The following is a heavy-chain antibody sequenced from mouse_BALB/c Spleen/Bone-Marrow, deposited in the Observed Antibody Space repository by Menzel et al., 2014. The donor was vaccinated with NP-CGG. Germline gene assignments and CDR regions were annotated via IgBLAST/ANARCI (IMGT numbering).Heavy chain of an antibody. CDR3: ARYDGYEAY. J-gene: IGHJ3*01. Sequence: VKLLESGAELAKPGASVKMSCKASGHTFTSYWMHWVKQRPGQGLEWIGYINPSTGYTEYNLKFKDKATLTADKSSSTAYMQLSSLTSEDSAVYYCARYDGYEAYWGQGTLVTVSA. D-gene: IGHD2-3*01. CDR1: GHTFTSYW. V-gene: IGHV1-7*01. CDR2: INPSTGYT.